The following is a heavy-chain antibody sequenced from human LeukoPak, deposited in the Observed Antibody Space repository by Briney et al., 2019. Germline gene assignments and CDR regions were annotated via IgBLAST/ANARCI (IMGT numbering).Heavy chain of an antibody. CDR1: GYTFTSYA. J-gene: IGHJ4*02. D-gene: IGHD3-10*01. Sequence: GASVKVSCKASGYTFTSYAMHWVRQAPGQRLEWMGWINAGNGNTKYSQKFQGRVTITRDTSASTAYMELSSLRSEDTAVYYCASSMVRGVITYTIFDYWGQGTLVTVSS. CDR2: INAGNGNT. CDR3: ASSMVRGVITYTIFDY. V-gene: IGHV1-3*01.